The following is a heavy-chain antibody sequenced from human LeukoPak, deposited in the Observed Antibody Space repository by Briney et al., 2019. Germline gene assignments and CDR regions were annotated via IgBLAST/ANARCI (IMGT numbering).Heavy chain of an antibody. Sequence: GGSLRLSCAASGFTFSDYYMSWIRQAPGKGLEWVSYISSSGSTIYYADSVKGRFTISRDNAKNSLYLQMNSLRAEDTAVYYCARERGTDLEWLRDAFDIWGQGTMVTVSS. J-gene: IGHJ3*02. CDR2: ISSSGSTI. V-gene: IGHV3-11*04. D-gene: IGHD3-3*01. CDR3: ARERGTDLEWLRDAFDI. CDR1: GFTFSDYY.